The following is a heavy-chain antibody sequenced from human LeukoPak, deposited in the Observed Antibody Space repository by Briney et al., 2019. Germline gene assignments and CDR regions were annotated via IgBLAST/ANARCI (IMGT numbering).Heavy chain of an antibody. CDR1: GFTFSSNA. CDR2: INGGGSTI. J-gene: IGHJ6*02. CDR3: AKARASSGHYGMDV. V-gene: IGHV3-23*01. Sequence: GGSLRLSCAASGFTFSSNAMTWVRQAPGRGLEWVSSINGGGSTIYYADSVKGRFTISRDNSKNSLYLQMNSLRAEDTALYHCAKARASSGHYGMDVWGQGTTVTVSS. D-gene: IGHD3-22*01.